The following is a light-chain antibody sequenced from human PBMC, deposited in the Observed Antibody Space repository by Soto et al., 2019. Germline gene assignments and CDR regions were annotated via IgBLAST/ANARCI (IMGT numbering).Light chain of an antibody. CDR1: QSVSSY. CDR3: HQYNSWPRT. Sequence: EIVLTQSPATLSLSPGERTTLSCRASQSVSSYLAWYQQKPGQAPRLLIYGASTRATGVPARFSGSGSGTEFTLTISSLQSEDFAVYHCHQYNSWPRTFGQGTKVDIK. J-gene: IGKJ1*01. V-gene: IGKV3-15*01. CDR2: GAS.